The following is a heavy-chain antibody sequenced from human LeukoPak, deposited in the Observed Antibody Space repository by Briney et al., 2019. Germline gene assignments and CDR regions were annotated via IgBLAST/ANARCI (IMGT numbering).Heavy chain of an antibody. CDR2: IYHSGST. V-gene: IGHV4-38-2*01. J-gene: IGHJ4*02. Sequence: IYHSGSTYYNPSLKSRVTISVDTSKNQFSLKLSSVTAADTAVYYCARLEVVPAAIRYYFDYWGQGTLVTVSS. CDR3: ARLEVVPAAIRYYFDY. D-gene: IGHD2-2*02.